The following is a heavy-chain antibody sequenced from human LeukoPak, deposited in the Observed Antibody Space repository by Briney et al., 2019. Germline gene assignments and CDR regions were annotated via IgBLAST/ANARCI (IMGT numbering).Heavy chain of an antibody. V-gene: IGHV3-30-3*01. CDR1: GFTFSSYA. CDR2: ISYDGSNK. D-gene: IGHD1-1*01. J-gene: IGHJ4*02. CDR3: ARVWGGTGTTPGLFDY. Sequence: PGRSLRLSCAASGFTFSSYAMHWVRQAPGKGLEWVAVISYDGSNKYYADSVKGRFTISRDNSKNTLYLQMNSLRAEDTAVYYCARVWGGTGTTPGLFDYWGQGTLVTASS.